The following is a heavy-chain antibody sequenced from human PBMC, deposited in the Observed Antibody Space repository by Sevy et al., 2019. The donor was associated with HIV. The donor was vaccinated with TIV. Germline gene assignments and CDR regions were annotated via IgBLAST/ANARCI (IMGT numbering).Heavy chain of an antibody. D-gene: IGHD3-3*01. CDR3: ARAFYDFWSGYYDFDY. Sequence: RGSLRLSCAASGFTFSSYSMNWVRQAPGKGLEWVSSISSSSSYIYYADSVKGRFTISRDNAKNSLYLQMNSLRAEDTAVYYCARAFYDFWSGYYDFDYWGQGTLVTVSS. CDR1: GFTFSSYS. J-gene: IGHJ4*02. V-gene: IGHV3-21*01. CDR2: ISSSSSYI.